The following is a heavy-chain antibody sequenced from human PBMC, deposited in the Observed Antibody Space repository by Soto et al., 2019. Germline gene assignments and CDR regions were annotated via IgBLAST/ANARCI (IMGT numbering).Heavy chain of an antibody. Sequence: PSETLSLTCTVAGGSVSSGSYYWSWLRQPPGKGLEWIGYIYDGVSTSYNPSLKSRVTISVDTSKNQCALKLGSVTAADTAVYYCARDSNNYYDFWSGYYGWGQGTLVTVSS. CDR1: GGSVSSGSYY. V-gene: IGHV4-61*01. D-gene: IGHD3-3*01. CDR2: IYDGVST. J-gene: IGHJ4*02. CDR3: ARDSNNYYDFWSGYYG.